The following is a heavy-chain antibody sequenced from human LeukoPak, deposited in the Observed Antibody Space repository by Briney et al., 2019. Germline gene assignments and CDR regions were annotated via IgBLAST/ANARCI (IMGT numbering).Heavy chain of an antibody. CDR3: ARELGYCSSTSCYAPGYYGMGV. Sequence: GGSLRLSCAASGFTFSSYEMNWVRQAPGKGLEWVSYISSSGSTIYYADSVKGRFTISRDNAKNSLYLQMNSLRAEDTAVYYCARELGYCSSTSCYAPGYYGMGVWGQGTTVTVSS. CDR2: ISSSGSTI. V-gene: IGHV3-48*03. D-gene: IGHD2-2*01. CDR1: GFTFSSYE. J-gene: IGHJ6*02.